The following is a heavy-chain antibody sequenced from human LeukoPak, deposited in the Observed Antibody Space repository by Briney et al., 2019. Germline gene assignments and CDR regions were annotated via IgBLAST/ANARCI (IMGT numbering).Heavy chain of an antibody. CDR3: VKVFRTIPVAGTTFYYFYMDV. CDR2: INSDGSST. J-gene: IGHJ6*03. V-gene: IGHV3-74*01. Sequence: PGGSLRLSCAASGFTFSSYWMHWARQAPGKGLVWVSRINSDGSSTSYADSVKGRFTISRDNAKNTLYLQMNSLRAEDTAVYSCVKVFRTIPVAGTTFYYFYMDVWGEGTTVTVSS. CDR1: GFTFSSYW. D-gene: IGHD6-19*01.